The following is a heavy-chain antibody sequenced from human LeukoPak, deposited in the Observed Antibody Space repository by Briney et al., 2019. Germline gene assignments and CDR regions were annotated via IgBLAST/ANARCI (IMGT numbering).Heavy chain of an antibody. CDR2: NSGST. Sequence: PSETLSLTCTVSGGSISSSSYYWGWIRQPPGKGLEWIGSNSGSTYYNPSLKSRVTISMDTSKNQFSLRLSSVTAADTALYYCARGVGSMEDYWGQGTLVTVSS. D-gene: IGHD2/OR15-2a*01. CDR3: ARGVGSMEDY. CDR1: GGSISSSSYY. J-gene: IGHJ4*02. V-gene: IGHV4-39*07.